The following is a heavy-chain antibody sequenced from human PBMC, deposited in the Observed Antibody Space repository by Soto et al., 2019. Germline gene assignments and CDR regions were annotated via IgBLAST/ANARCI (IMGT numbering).Heavy chain of an antibody. V-gene: IGHV4-31*03. CDR1: GVSISSGGYY. Sequence: QVQLQESGPGLVKPSQTLSLTCTVSGVSISSGGYYWSWIRQHPGKGLEWIGYIYYSGNTYYNPSLKSRVAISVDTSKNQFSLKLSSVTAADTAVYYCARDVAHGYTENVWGQGTLVTVSS. J-gene: IGHJ3*01. D-gene: IGHD5-18*01. CDR3: ARDVAHGYTENV. CDR2: IYYSGNT.